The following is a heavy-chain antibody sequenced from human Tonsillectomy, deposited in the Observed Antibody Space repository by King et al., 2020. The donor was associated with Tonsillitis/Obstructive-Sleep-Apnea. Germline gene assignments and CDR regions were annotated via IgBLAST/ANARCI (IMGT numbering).Heavy chain of an antibody. J-gene: IGHJ1*01. CDR3: ARVGCSSTSCYPTRPYFQH. Sequence: QLVQSGGGLVKPGGSLRLSCAASGFTFSDYYMRWIRQAPGKGLEWVSYISSSSSYTNYADSVKGRFTISRDNAKNSLYLQMNSLRAEDTAVYYCARVGCSSTSCYPTRPYFQHWGQGTLVTVSS. CDR1: GFTFSDYY. V-gene: IGHV3-11*05. CDR2: ISSSSSYT. D-gene: IGHD2-2*01.